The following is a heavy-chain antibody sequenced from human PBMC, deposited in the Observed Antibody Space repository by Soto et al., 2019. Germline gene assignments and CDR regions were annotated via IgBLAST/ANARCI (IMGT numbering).Heavy chain of an antibody. CDR2: IYPDDSDT. J-gene: IGHJ4*02. D-gene: IGHD6-19*01. Sequence: GESLKISCQASGYSFTNYRIAWVRQVPGKGLEWMGIIYPDDSDTRYNPTFEGHVTISADKSISTAYLQWSSLKASDTAMYYCARPLPPGGRGWFSYYYSGQGSLVTISS. CDR1: GYSFTNYR. V-gene: IGHV5-51*01. CDR3: ARPLPPGGRGWFSYYY.